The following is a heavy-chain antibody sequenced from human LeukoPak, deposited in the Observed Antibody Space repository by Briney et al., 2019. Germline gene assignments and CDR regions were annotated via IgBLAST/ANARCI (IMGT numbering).Heavy chain of an antibody. CDR3: ARDLGPYGDYGDYFDY. J-gene: IGHJ4*02. Sequence: PGRSLRLSCAASGFTFSSYAMHWVRQAPGKGLEWVAVISYDGSNKYYADSVKGRFTISRDNSKNTLYLQMNSLRAEDTAVYYYARDLGPYGDYGDYFDYWGQGTLVTVSP. CDR1: GFTFSSYA. D-gene: IGHD4-17*01. V-gene: IGHV3-30*04. CDR2: ISYDGSNK.